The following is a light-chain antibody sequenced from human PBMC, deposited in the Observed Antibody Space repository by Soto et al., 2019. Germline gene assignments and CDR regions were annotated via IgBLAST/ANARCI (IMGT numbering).Light chain of an antibody. V-gene: IGKV1-5*03. CDR2: KAS. CDR3: QQYSRDSART. J-gene: IGKJ1*01. CDR1: QNIGSW. Sequence: DIQMTQSPSTLSASVGDRVTVTCRASQNIGSWVAWYQQKPGKAPNLLIYKASTLENGVPSRFSGTGSGTGFPHTIVSLQHDDFATYYCQQYSRDSARTFCQGNKVEGK.